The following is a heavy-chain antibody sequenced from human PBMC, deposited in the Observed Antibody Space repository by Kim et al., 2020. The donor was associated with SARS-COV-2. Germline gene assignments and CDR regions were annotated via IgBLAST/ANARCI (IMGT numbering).Heavy chain of an antibody. D-gene: IGHD6-13*01. CDR1: GFTFSSSA. CDR3: AKDRSSSPTSAANY. Sequence: GGSLRLSCAASGFTFSSSAMSWVRQAPGKGLEWVSCISGSGDSTYYADSVKDRFTISRDSSKNTLYLQMNSLRAEDTAVYYCAKDRSSSPTSAANYWGQGTLVTVSS. J-gene: IGHJ4*02. V-gene: IGHV3-23*01. CDR2: ISGSGDST.